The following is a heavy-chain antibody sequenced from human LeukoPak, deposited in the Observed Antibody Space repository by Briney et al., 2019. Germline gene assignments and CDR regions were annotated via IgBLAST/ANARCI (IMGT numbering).Heavy chain of an antibody. Sequence: GRSLRLSCAASGFTFSSYGMHWVRQAPGKGLEWVAVISYDGSNKYYADSVKGRFTISRDNSKNTLYLQMNSLRAEDTAVYYCAKEGYSSGWYFAYYFDYWGQGTLVTVSS. V-gene: IGHV3-30*18. J-gene: IGHJ4*02. D-gene: IGHD6-19*01. CDR3: AKEGYSSGWYFAYYFDY. CDR1: GFTFSSYG. CDR2: ISYDGSNK.